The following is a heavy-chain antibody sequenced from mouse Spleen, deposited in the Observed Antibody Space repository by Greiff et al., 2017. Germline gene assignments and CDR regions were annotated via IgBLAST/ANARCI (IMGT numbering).Heavy chain of an antibody. CDR3: AGKLGRLYYFDY. CDR2: ISYDGSN. Sequence: EVKLQESGPGLVKPSQSLSLTCSVTGYSITSGYYWNWIRQFPGNKLEWMGYISYDGSNNYNPSLKNRISITRDTSKNQFFLKLNSVTTEDTATYYCAGKLGRLYYFDYWGQGTTLTVSS. CDR1: GYSITSGYY. D-gene: IGHD4-1*01. V-gene: IGHV3-6*01. J-gene: IGHJ2*01.